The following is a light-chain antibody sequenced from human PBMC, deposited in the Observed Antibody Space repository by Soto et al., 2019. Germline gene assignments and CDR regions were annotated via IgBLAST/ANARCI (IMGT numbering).Light chain of an antibody. CDR1: SSDVGGSNY. V-gene: IGLV2-14*01. CDR2: DVH. J-gene: IGLJ2*01. CDR3: SSYRSGSNLV. Sequence: QSALTQPASVSGSPGQSITISCTGTSSDVGGSNYVSWYQQHPGKAPKLMIYDVHNRPSGISNRFSGSKSGNTASLTISGLQAEYEADYYCSSYRSGSNLVFGGGTKLTVL.